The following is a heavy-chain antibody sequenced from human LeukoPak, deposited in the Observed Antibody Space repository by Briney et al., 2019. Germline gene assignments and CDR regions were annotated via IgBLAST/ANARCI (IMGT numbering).Heavy chain of an antibody. CDR2: IFGSSST. CDR3: ARIGAGSSRDY. V-gene: IGHV3-21*01. Sequence: GGSLRLSCAASGFTFNTYAMTWVRQAPGKGLEWVSSIFGSSSTYYADSLKGRFTISRDNAKNSLYLQMNSLRAEDTAVYYCARIGAGSSRDYWGQGTLVTVSS. J-gene: IGHJ4*02. D-gene: IGHD6-13*01. CDR1: GFTFNTYA.